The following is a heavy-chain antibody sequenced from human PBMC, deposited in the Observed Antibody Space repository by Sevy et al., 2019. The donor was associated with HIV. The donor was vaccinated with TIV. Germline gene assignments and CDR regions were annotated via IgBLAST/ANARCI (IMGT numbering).Heavy chain of an antibody. D-gene: IGHD6-19*01. CDR3: AKAENRPYSSGWYDY. Sequence: GGSLRLSCAASEFTFDDYAMHWVRQAPGKGLEWVSGISWHSANIGYADSVKGRFTISRDNAKNSLYLQMNSLRAEDTALYYCAKAENRPYSSGWYDYWGQGTLVTVSS. CDR1: EFTFDDYA. CDR2: ISWHSANI. J-gene: IGHJ4*02. V-gene: IGHV3-9*01.